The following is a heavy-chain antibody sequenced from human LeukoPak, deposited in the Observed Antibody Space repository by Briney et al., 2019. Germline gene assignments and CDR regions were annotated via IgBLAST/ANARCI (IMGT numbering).Heavy chain of an antibody. CDR3: ARLFESSGWNFDY. J-gene: IGHJ4*02. V-gene: IGHV4-39*01. Sequence: SETLSLTCTVSGGSISSSSYYWGWIRQPPGKGLEWIGSIYYSGSTYYNPSLKSRVTISVDTSKNQFSLKLSSVTASDTAVYYCARLFESSGWNFDYWGQGTLVTVSS. CDR1: GGSISSSSYY. D-gene: IGHD6-19*01. CDR2: IYYSGST.